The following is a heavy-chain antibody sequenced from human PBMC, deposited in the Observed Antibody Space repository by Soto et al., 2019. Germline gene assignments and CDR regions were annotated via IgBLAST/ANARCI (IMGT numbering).Heavy chain of an antibody. J-gene: IGHJ4*02. D-gene: IGHD3-22*01. CDR2: MNPNSGST. CDR1: GYTFNSYD. CDR3: ARLNHYDGSRYYYALDY. V-gene: IGHV1-8*01. Sequence: GASVKVSCKASGYTFNSYDINWVRQATGQGPEWMGWMNPNSGSTGYAQKFQGRVIMTRNTSISTAYMELGSLRSEDTAVYYCARLNHYDGSRYYYALDYWGLGTLVTVSS.